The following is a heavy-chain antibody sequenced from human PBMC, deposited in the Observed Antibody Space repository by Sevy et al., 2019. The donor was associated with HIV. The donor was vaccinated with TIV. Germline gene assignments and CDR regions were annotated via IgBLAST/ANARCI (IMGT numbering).Heavy chain of an antibody. J-gene: IGHJ4*02. CDR3: AGGYCSSTSCYMGLDY. CDR1: RYSSTNYW. V-gene: IGHV5-51*01. Sequence: GESLKISCKVSRYSSTNYWIAWVRQMPGNGLEWMGIIFPGDSDSRYSPSFQGQVTISADKSSSTVFLQWSSLKASDTAIYYCAGGYCSSTSCYMGLDYWGQGTLVTVSS. CDR2: IFPGDSDS. D-gene: IGHD2-2*02.